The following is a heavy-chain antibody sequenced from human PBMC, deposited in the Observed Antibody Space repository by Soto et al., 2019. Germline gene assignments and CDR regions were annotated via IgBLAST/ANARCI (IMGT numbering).Heavy chain of an antibody. CDR1: GFTFSSYS. CDR3: VGDGSGNLYLNWFDP. CDR2: ISSHSSTL. D-gene: IGHD6-19*01. J-gene: IGHJ5*02. V-gene: IGHV3-48*02. Sequence: PGESLRLSCAASGFTFSSYSMNWVRQAPGKGLEWISYISSHSSTLYYADSVKGRFTISRDNADNSLYLQMNSLRDEDTAIYYCVGDGSGNLYLNWFDPWGQGTLVTAPQ.